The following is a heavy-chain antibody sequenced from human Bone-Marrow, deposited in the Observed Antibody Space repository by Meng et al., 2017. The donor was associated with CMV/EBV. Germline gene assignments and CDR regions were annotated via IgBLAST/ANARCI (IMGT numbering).Heavy chain of an antibody. D-gene: IGHD3-16*01. Sequence: GESLKISCAASGFTFSSYSMNWVRQAPGKGLEWVSSINSSSSYKYYAESVKGRFTISRDSAKNSLYLQMNSLRAEDTAVYYCARVTDYVWGVTSWENAFDIWGQGTMVTVSS. CDR1: GFTFSSYS. CDR2: INSSSSYK. J-gene: IGHJ3*02. CDR3: ARVTDYVWGVTSWENAFDI. V-gene: IGHV3-21*01.